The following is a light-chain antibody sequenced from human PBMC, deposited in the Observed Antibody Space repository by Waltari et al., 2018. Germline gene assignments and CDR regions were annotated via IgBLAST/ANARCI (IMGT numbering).Light chain of an antibody. V-gene: IGKV1-39*01. CDR1: QSVSNY. CDR2: GSS. Sequence: DIQMTQSPSSLSASVGDSITITCRASQSVSNYLNWYQQKPGKPPKLLIFGSSSLQSAVPSRFSGSGSGTDFTLTIGSLQPEDFATYYCQQTYSVLYTFGQGTKLQI. J-gene: IGKJ2*01. CDR3: QQTYSVLYT.